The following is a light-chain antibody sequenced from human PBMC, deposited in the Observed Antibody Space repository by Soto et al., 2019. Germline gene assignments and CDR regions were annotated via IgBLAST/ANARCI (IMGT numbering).Light chain of an antibody. Sequence: EIVLTQSAGTVSLSPGERATLPCRASQSVSSSYLAWYQQKPGQAPRLLIYGASSRATGIPDRFSGSGSGTDFTLTISRLEPEDFAVYYCQQYGSSAWAFGQGTKVDIK. CDR1: QSVSSSY. CDR2: GAS. J-gene: IGKJ1*01. CDR3: QQYGSSAWA. V-gene: IGKV3-20*01.